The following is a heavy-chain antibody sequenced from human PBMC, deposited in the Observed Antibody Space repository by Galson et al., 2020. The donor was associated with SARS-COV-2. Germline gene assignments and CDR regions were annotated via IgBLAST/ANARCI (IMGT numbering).Heavy chain of an antibody. CDR2: IDNGGDNA. D-gene: IGHD6-19*01. Sequence: GSLRLSCAASGFSFSNYAMSWVRQAPGKGLEWGSGIDNGGDNAYYADSVKGRFTIPKDKSKNTLYLQMNSPRAEETALYYRAKDHPSGWRSFDSWGRGTLISVSS. CDR1: GFSFSNYA. V-gene: IGHV3-23*03. CDR3: AKDHPSGWRSFDS. J-gene: IGHJ4*02.